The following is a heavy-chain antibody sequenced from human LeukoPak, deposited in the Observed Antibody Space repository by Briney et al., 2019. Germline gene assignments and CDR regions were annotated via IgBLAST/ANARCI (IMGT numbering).Heavy chain of an antibody. CDR2: IKADGGEK. V-gene: IGHV3-7*01. CDR3: ARGTYYYDSSGYPGAFDI. J-gene: IGHJ3*02. Sequence: PGGSLRLSCAASGFTFSTYWMNWFRQTPGKGLEWVAKIKADGGEKDHVASVKGRFTISRDNAKNSLYLQMNSLRVEDTAVYYCARGTYYYDSSGYPGAFDIWGQGTMVTVSS. D-gene: IGHD3-22*01. CDR1: GFTFSTYW.